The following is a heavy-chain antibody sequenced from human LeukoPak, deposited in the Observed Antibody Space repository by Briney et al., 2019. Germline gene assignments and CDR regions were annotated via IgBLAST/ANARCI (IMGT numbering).Heavy chain of an antibody. CDR1: GGSVSSNSAA. Sequence: SQTLSLTCAISGGSVSSNSAAWNWIRQSPSRGLEWLGRTYYRSKWSNDYAASVKSRITISPDTSKNQFSLQLKSVTPEDTAVYYCARDRDGTGLYGTNYDYWGQGILVTVSS. V-gene: IGHV6-1*01. D-gene: IGHD6-19*01. CDR3: ARDRDGTGLYGTNYDY. CDR2: TYYRSKWSN. J-gene: IGHJ4*02.